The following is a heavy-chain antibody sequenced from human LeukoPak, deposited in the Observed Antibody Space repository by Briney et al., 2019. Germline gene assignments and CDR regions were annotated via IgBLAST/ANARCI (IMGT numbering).Heavy chain of an antibody. J-gene: IGHJ6*03. CDR3: AKAYFYDSSGYYSNYYYYYMDV. CDR2: ISGSGGNS. CDR1: GFSFDTYA. Sequence: GGSLRLACTASGFSFDTYAMNWVRQVPGKGLEWVSGISGSGGNSYYADSVKGRFTISRDNSKNTLYLQMNSLRAEDTAVYYCAKAYFYDSSGYYSNYYYYYMDVWGKGTTVTVSS. D-gene: IGHD3-22*01. V-gene: IGHV3-23*01.